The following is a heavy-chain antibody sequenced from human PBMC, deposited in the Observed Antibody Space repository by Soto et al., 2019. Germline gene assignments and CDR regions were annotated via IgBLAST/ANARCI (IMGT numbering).Heavy chain of an antibody. Sequence: SETLSLTCTVSGGSTSSYYWSWIRQPPGKGLEWIGYIYYSGSTNYNPSLKSRVTISVDTSKNQFSLKLSSVTAADTAVYYCARAGYYDSSGYYFDYWGQGTLVTVSS. CDR2: IYYSGST. V-gene: IGHV4-59*01. CDR1: GGSTSSYY. CDR3: ARAGYYDSSGYYFDY. D-gene: IGHD3-22*01. J-gene: IGHJ4*02.